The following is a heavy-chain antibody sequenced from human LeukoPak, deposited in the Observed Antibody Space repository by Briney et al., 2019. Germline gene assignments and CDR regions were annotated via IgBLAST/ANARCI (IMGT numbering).Heavy chain of an antibody. CDR3: ARGGTSGWYPYYSDY. CDR2: IYTSGST. J-gene: IGHJ4*02. V-gene: IGHV4-4*07. CDR1: GGSISSYY. D-gene: IGHD6-19*01. Sequence: SETLSLTCTVSGGSISSYYWSWIRQPAGKGLEWIGRIYTSGSTNYNPSLKSRVTMSVDTSKNQFSLKLSSVTAADTAVYYCARGGTSGWYPYYSDYWGQGTLVTVSS.